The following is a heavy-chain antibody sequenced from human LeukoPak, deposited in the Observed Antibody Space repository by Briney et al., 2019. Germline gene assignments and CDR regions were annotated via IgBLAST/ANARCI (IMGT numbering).Heavy chain of an antibody. V-gene: IGHV3-33*01. J-gene: IGHJ4*02. CDR2: IWYDGSNK. Sequence: GGSLRLSCAASGFTFSSYGMHWVRQAPGKGLEWVAVIWYDGSNKYYADSVKGRFTISRDNSKNTLYLQMNSLRAEDTAVYYCGRERGTGILDYWGQGTLVTVSS. D-gene: IGHD7-27*01. CDR3: GRERGTGILDY. CDR1: GFTFSSYG.